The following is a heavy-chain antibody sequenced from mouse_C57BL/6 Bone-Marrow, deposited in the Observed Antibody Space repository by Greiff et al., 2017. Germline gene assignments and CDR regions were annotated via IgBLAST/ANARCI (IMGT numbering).Heavy chain of an antibody. V-gene: IGHV2-9-1*01. CDR1: GFSLTSYA. J-gene: IGHJ4*01. CDR2: IWTGGGT. Sequence: VKVVESGPGLVAPSQSLSITCTVSGFSLTSYAISWVRQPPGKGLEWLGVIWTGGGTNYNSALKSRLSISKDNSKSQVFLKMNSLQTDDTARYYCARIGYYGSYAMDYWGQGTSVTVSS. CDR3: ARIGYYGSYAMDY. D-gene: IGHD1-1*01.